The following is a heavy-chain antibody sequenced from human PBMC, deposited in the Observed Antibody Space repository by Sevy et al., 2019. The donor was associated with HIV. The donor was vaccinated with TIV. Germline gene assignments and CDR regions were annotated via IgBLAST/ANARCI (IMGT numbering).Heavy chain of an antibody. J-gene: IGHJ2*01. CDR2: ITSESGYI. Sequence: GGSLRLSCAGAGFTFSNSNMNWVRQAPGKGLQWVSSITSESGYIYYADSVKGRVIISRDNAKNSVYLQMNSLRADDTAVYYCARDRVQPSHWYFDLWGRGTLVTVSS. D-gene: IGHD3-10*01. CDR3: ARDRVQPSHWYFDL. V-gene: IGHV3-21*01. CDR1: GFTFSNSN.